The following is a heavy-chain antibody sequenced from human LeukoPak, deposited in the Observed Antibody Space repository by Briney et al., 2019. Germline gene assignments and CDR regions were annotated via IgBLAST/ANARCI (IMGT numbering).Heavy chain of an antibody. V-gene: IGHV3-30*18. CDR3: AKDLSGRYCSISSCFHTDY. CDR2: ISYDGSNK. Sequence: GGSLRLSCAASGFTFSSYGVNWVRQAPGKGLEWVAVISYDGSNKYYADSVKGRFTISRDNSKNTLYLQMNSLRAEDTAVYYCAKDLSGRYCSISSCFHTDYWGQGTLVTVSS. J-gene: IGHJ4*02. D-gene: IGHD2-2*01. CDR1: GFTFSSYG.